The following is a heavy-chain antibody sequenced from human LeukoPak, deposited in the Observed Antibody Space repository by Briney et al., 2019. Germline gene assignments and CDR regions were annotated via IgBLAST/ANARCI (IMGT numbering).Heavy chain of an antibody. V-gene: IGHV3-23*01. CDR2: IGEEKSGSWT. Sequence: GGSLRLPCAASGFALSNYPMGWVRQAPGKGLEWVSGIGEEKSGSWTKSADSVKGRFTISRDNSENTLYLQMDSLTVDDTAVYYCAKAGVISGWDYWGQGVLVTVSS. CDR1: GFALSNYP. J-gene: IGHJ4*02. D-gene: IGHD3-3*02. CDR3: AKAGVISGWDY.